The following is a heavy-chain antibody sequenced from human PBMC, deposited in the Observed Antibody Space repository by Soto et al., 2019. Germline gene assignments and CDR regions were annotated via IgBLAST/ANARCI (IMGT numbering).Heavy chain of an antibody. J-gene: IGHJ6*02. Sequence: PSETLSLTYTVSGASIVDLCWTWIRKPQGQGLEWIGYICTGGTTKYNPSLKSRVTTSVDTPKTQFSLELTSVTAADTAVYYCARVGSKSFYYATDVWGQGTTVTVSS. CDR2: ICTGGTT. V-gene: IGHV4-59*11. CDR3: ARVGSKSFYYATDV. CDR1: GASIVDLC. D-gene: IGHD4-4*01.